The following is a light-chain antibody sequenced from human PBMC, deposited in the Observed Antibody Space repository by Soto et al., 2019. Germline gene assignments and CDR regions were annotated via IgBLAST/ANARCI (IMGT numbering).Light chain of an antibody. J-gene: IGKJ1*01. Sequence: EIVLTQSPGTLSLSPGERGTLSCRASQIVSKNDLAWYQQKPGQSPRILIYGASNRAPDIPDRFSGSESGTEFPLTISSVDPEDSAVYSCQQCGNSPWTFGQGTKVEIK. CDR3: QQCGNSPWT. CDR1: QIVSKND. V-gene: IGKV3-20*01. CDR2: GAS.